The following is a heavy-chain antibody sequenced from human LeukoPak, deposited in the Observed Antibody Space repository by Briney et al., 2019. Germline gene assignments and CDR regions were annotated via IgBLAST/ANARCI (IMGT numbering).Heavy chain of an antibody. Sequence: SVKVSCKASGDTFSTFPISWVRQAPGQGLEWMGGLIAVFNAPKYAQKFQGRVTITADESTSMVYMQLSSLRSEDTAFYYCVRAPLMEKYFDSWGQGTLVTVSS. CDR3: VRAPLMEKYFDS. CDR1: GDTFSTFP. D-gene: IGHD1-1*01. J-gene: IGHJ4*02. V-gene: IGHV1-69*01. CDR2: LIAVFNAP.